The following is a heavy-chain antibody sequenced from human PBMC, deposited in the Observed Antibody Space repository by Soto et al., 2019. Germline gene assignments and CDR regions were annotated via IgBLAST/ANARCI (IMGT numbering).Heavy chain of an antibody. V-gene: IGHV4-34*01. J-gene: IGHJ4*02. CDR1: GGSFSGYY. CDR3: ARMAYYCSGGSCYLLLDY. Sequence: PSETLSLTCAVYGGSFSGYYWSWIRQPPGKGLEWIGEINHSGSTNYNPSLKSRVTISVDTSKNHFSLKLSSVTAADTAVYYCARMAYYCSGGSCYLLLDYWGQGTLVTVSS. CDR2: INHSGST. D-gene: IGHD2-15*01.